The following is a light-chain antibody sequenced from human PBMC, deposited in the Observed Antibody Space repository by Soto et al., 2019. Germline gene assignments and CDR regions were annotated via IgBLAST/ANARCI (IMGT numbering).Light chain of an antibody. CDR3: QQTYSNPRT. CDR2: ASS. CDR1: QSISIY. Sequence: DIQMTQSPSSLSASVGDRVTITSRTSQSISIYLNWYQQIPGKAPKLLIYASSNLHTGVPSRFSGSASGTDFTLTISSLQPEDSATYYCQQTYSNPRTFGQGTKVDI. V-gene: IGKV1-39*01. J-gene: IGKJ1*01.